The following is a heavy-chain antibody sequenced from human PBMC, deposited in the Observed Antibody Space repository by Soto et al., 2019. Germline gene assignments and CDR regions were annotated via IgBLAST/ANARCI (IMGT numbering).Heavy chain of an antibody. CDR1: GGSLSRYY. Sequence: QVQLQESGPGLVKPSETLSLTCTVSGGSLSRYYWSWIRQPPGKGLEWIGYMYNTGSTVYNPSFNSRVTISVDTSKNQFSLKLNSVTAADTAVYYCARDRWGYCGTDSYPLDVWGQGTTVTVSS. CDR2: MYNTGST. CDR3: ARDRWGYCGTDSYPLDV. D-gene: IGHD2-21*02. J-gene: IGHJ6*02. V-gene: IGHV4-59*01.